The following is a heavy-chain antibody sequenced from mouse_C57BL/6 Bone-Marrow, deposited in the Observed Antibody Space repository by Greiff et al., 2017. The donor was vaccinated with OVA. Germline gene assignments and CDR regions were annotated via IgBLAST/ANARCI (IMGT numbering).Heavy chain of an antibody. CDR3: TIVAEENYFDY. D-gene: IGHD1-1*01. V-gene: IGHV5-9-1*02. CDR2: ISGGGDYI. Sequence: EVKLVESGEGLVKPGGSLKLSCAASGFTFSSYAMSWVRQTPEKRLEWVAYISGGGDYIYYADTVKGRFTFSRDNARNTLYLQMSSLKSEDTAMYYCTIVAEENYFDYWGQGTTLTVSS. CDR1: GFTFSSYA. J-gene: IGHJ2*01.